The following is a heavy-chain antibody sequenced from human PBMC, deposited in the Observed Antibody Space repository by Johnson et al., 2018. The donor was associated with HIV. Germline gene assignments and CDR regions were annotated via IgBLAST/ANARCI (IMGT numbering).Heavy chain of an antibody. CDR2: ISSSGSTI. V-gene: IGHV3-48*03. CDR3: ARVNWNYEAFDI. D-gene: IGHD1-7*01. Sequence: VQLVESGGGLVQPGRSLRLSCVASGFTFDDYGMHWVRQAPGKGLEWVSYISSSGSTIYYADSVKGRFTISRDNAKNSLYLQMNSLRAEDTAVYYCARVNWNYEAFDIWGQGTMVTVSS. J-gene: IGHJ3*02. CDR1: GFTFDDYG.